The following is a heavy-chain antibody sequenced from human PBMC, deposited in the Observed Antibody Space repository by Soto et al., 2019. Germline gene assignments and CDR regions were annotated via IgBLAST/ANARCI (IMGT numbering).Heavy chain of an antibody. V-gene: IGHV3-30*18. J-gene: IGHJ4*02. CDR3: AKDAAPRYCTRSSCHPAGAY. CDR1: GFTFTNYG. Sequence: QVQLVESGGGVVQPGRSLRLSCAGSGFTFTNYGLHWVRQAPGKGLEWVAAISYDGSNKHYADSVKGRFTISRDYSKNMLYLQMDSLRAEDTAVYYCAKDAAPRYCTRSSCHPAGAYWGQGTLVTVSS. D-gene: IGHD2-15*01. CDR2: ISYDGSNK.